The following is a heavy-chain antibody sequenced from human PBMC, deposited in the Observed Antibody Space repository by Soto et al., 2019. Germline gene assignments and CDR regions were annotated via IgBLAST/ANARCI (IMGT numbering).Heavy chain of an antibody. D-gene: IGHD6-13*01. V-gene: IGHV1-3*01. CDR1: GYTFTSYA. Sequence: QVQLVQSGAEVKKPGASVKVSCKASGYTFTSYAMHWVRQAPGQRLEWMGWINAGNGNTKYSQKFQGRVTITRDTSARTAYMELSSLRSEDTAVYYCAREGYSSSRYYYYGMDVWGQGTTVTVSS. CDR2: INAGNGNT. CDR3: AREGYSSSRYYYYGMDV. J-gene: IGHJ6*02.